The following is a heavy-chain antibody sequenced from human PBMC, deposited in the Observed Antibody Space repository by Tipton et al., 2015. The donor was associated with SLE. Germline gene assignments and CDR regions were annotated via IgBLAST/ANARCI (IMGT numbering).Heavy chain of an antibody. V-gene: IGHV3-7*01. Sequence: SLRLSCVASGFTFSSYWMSWVRQAPGKGLEWVANIKQDGSEKYYVDSVKGRFTISRDNAKNSLYLQMNSLRAEDTAAYYCAREPLREWELGWGDDYFDYWGQGTLVTVSP. D-gene: IGHD1-26*01. CDR2: IKQDGSEK. CDR1: GFTFSSYW. CDR3: AREPLREWELGWGDDYFDY. J-gene: IGHJ4*02.